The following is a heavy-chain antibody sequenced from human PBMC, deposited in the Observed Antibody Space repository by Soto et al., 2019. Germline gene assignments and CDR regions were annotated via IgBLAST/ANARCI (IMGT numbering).Heavy chain of an antibody. Sequence: SYSLSISSTVCGGCVIVYDWSWIWQPPGKGLEWIDYISYSGSTNYNPSFKSRVTISVDTSKNQFSLKLSSVTAADTAVYYCAISFWSGYYLRDYWGQGPLVTVSS. CDR3: AISFWSGYYLRDY. CDR2: ISYSGST. V-gene: IGHV4-59*02. J-gene: IGHJ4*02. D-gene: IGHD3-3*01. CDR1: GGCVIVYD.